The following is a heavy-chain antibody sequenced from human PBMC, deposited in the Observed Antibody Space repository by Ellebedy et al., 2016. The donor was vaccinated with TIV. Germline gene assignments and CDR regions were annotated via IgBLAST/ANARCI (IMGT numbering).Heavy chain of an antibody. V-gene: IGHV4-31*03. D-gene: IGHD3-10*01. CDR3: ARGEFLFFGDHDFGQNWFDP. J-gene: IGHJ5*02. CDR2: IYYSGST. Sequence: LRLXXTVSGGSIRSGGYYWSWIRQHPGKGLEWIGYIYYSGSTYYNPSLKSRVTISVDTSKNQFSLKLSSVTAADTAVYYCARGEFLFFGDHDFGQNWFDPWGQGTLVTVSS. CDR1: GGSIRSGGYY.